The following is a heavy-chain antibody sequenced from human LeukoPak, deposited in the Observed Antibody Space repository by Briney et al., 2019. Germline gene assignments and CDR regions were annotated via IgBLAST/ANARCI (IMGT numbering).Heavy chain of an antibody. V-gene: IGHV4-4*07. Sequence: SETLSLTCTVSGGSISSYYWSWIRQPAGKGLEWIGRVHISGRTNYNPSLKSRVTMSVDTSQNQFSLELSSVTTADTAVYYCARGSYGMDGWGQGTTVTVSS. CDR1: GGSISSYY. CDR3: ARGSYGMDG. CDR2: VHISGRT. J-gene: IGHJ6*02.